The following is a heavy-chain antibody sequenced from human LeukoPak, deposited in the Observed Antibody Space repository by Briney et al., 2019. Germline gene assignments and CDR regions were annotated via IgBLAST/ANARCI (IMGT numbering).Heavy chain of an antibody. J-gene: IGHJ4*02. CDR1: GGSISGYY. Sequence: SETLSLTCTASGGSISGYYWSWIRQPPGKGLEWIAYIYYSGSTNYNPSLKSRVTISVDTSKNQFSLKLSSVTAADTAVYYCARHYGYSYGHPFDYWGQGTLVTVSS. CDR2: IYYSGST. D-gene: IGHD5-18*01. V-gene: IGHV4-59*08. CDR3: ARHYGYSYGHPFDY.